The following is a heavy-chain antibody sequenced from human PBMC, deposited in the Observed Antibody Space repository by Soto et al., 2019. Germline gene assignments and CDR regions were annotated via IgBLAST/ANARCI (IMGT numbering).Heavy chain of an antibody. J-gene: IGHJ4*02. Sequence: SGPTLVNPTQTLTLTCTFSGFSLSTSDVGVGWIRQPPGKALEWLAVIYWDDDKRYRPSLKSRLTITKDTSKNQVVLTMTNVDPVDTGTFYCANTEYRRSSFDNWGQGTLVTVSS. D-gene: IGHD6-6*01. CDR1: GFSLSTSDVG. CDR2: IYWDDDK. CDR3: ANTEYRRSSFDN. V-gene: IGHV2-5*02.